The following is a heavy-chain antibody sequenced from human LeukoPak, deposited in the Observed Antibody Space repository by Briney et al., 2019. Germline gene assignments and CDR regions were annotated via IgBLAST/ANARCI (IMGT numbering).Heavy chain of an antibody. V-gene: IGHV3-7*01. CDR1: GFTFSSYW. Sequence: GGSLRLSCAASGFTFSSYWMSWVRQAPGKGLEWVANIKQDGSEEVYVDSVKGRFTISRDNAKNSLYLQMNSLRHEDTAVYYCARETSYYDILTGPLGHYYYYGMDVWGQGTTVTVSS. D-gene: IGHD3-9*01. J-gene: IGHJ6*02. CDR3: ARETSYYDILTGPLGHYYYYGMDV. CDR2: IKQDGSEE.